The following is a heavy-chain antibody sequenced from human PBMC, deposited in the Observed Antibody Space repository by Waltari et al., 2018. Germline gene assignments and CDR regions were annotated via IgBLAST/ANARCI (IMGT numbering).Heavy chain of an antibody. CDR3: HLGRGPTLFYNRDL. D-gene: IGHD1-1*01. V-gene: IGHV3-9*01. Sequence: EVQLLESGGGLVQPGGSLRRSCAASGFKLDDYAIHWVRLVPGNGLGRIAMINWRRGTHGDADAVKGRFTSSSGSAQSSRNLEMRSRRPEDTGLYDCHLGRGPTLFYNRDLWGEGTTVTVSS. J-gene: IGHJ6*03. CDR2: INWRRGTH. CDR1: GFKLDDYA.